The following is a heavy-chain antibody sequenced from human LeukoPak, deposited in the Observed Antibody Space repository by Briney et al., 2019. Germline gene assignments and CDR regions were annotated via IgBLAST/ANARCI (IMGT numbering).Heavy chain of an antibody. CDR3: ARGYIDVLTGYYVPVVDF. CDR2: IYTGGST. CDR1: GFTFSDYY. Sequence: GGSLRLSCAASGFTFSDYYMSWIRQAPGKGLEWVSVIYTGGSTYYVDSVKGRFTISRDISKNTLYLQMNILRADDTAVYYCARGYIDVLTGYYVPVVDFWGQGTLVTVSS. D-gene: IGHD3-9*01. V-gene: IGHV3-66*01. J-gene: IGHJ4*02.